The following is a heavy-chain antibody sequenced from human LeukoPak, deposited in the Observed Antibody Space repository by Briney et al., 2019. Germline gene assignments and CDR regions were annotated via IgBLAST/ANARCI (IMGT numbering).Heavy chain of an antibody. Sequence: GRSLRLSCAASGFSFGGYALHWVRQAPGKGLEWVASISWNSGDIVHADSVKGRFTISRDNAKNSLYLQMDSLRTEDTALYYCVKSGGYATAIRYFDLWGRGTLVTASS. CDR2: ISWNSGDI. V-gene: IGHV3-9*01. J-gene: IGHJ2*01. D-gene: IGHD2-21*02. CDR3: VKSGGYATAIRYFDL. CDR1: GFSFGGYA.